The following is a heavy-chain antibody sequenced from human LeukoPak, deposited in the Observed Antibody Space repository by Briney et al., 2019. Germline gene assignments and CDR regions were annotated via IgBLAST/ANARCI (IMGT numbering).Heavy chain of an antibody. D-gene: IGHD2-2*01. V-gene: IGHV3-21*01. CDR2: ISSSSSYI. CDR3: ARLPPAADY. CDR1: GFTFSSYG. J-gene: IGHJ4*02. Sequence: GGTLRLSCAASGFTFSSYGMSWVRQAPGKGLEWVSSISSSSSYIYYADSVKGRFTISRDNAKNSLYLQMNSLRAEDTAVYYCARLPPAADYWGQGTLVTVSS.